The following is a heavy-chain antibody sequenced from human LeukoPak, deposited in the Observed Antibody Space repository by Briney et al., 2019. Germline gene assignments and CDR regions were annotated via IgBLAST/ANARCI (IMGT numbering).Heavy chain of an antibody. CDR1: GFTFSSYS. D-gene: IGHD3-22*01. Sequence: PGGSMRLSCAASGFTFSSYSMNWVRQAPGKGLEWVSSISSSSSYIYYADSVKGRFTISRDNAKNTLYLQMNSLRAEDTAVYYCAREAYYYYDSSGQENAFDVWGQGTMVTVSS. CDR3: AREAYYYYDSSGQENAFDV. V-gene: IGHV3-21*01. CDR2: ISSSSSYI. J-gene: IGHJ3*01.